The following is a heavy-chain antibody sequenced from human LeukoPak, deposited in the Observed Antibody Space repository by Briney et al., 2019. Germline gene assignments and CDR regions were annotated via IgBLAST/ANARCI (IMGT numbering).Heavy chain of an antibody. CDR3: ASSSSWHAFDS. V-gene: IGHV4-4*07. CDR2: IYTSGST. Sequence: SETLSLTCTVSGGSISSYYWSWIRQPAGKGLEWIGRIYTSGSTNYNRSLKSRVTMSVDTSKNQFSLKLSSVTAADTAVYYCASSSSWHAFDSWGQGTLVTVSS. J-gene: IGHJ4*02. CDR1: GGSISSYY. D-gene: IGHD6-13*01.